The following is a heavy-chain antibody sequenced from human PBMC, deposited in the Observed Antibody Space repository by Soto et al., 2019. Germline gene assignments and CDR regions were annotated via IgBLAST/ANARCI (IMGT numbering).Heavy chain of an antibody. CDR3: ARDGQWELDGGAFDI. Sequence: QVQLVESGGGVVQPGRSLRLSCAASGFTFSSYGMHWVRQAPGKGLEWVAVIWYDGSNKYYADSVKGRFTISRDNSKNKLYLQMNSLRAEDTAVYYCARDGQWELDGGAFDIWGQGTMVTVSS. CDR2: IWYDGSNK. D-gene: IGHD1-26*01. J-gene: IGHJ3*02. V-gene: IGHV3-33*01. CDR1: GFTFSSYG.